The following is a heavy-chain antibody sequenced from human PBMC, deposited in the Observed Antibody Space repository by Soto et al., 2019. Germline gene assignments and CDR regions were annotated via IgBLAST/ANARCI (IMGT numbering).Heavy chain of an antibody. V-gene: IGHV1-69*08. CDR2: IIPILGIA. J-gene: IGHJ3*02. CDR3: ARDRMGDPSDNDAFDI. CDR1: GGTFSSYT. Sequence: QVQLVQSGAEVKKPGSSVKVSCKASGGTFSSYTISWVRQAPGQGLEWMGRIIPILGIANYAQKFQGRVTITADKSTSTAYMELSSLRSEDTAVYYCARDRMGDPSDNDAFDIWGQGTMVTVSS. D-gene: IGHD1-26*01.